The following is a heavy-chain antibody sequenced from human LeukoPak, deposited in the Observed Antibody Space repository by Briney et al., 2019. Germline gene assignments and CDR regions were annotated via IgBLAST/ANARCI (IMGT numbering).Heavy chain of an antibody. CDR2: IYTSGST. CDR1: GGSISSYY. D-gene: IGHD5-18*01. Sequence: SETLSLTCTVSGGSISSYYWSWIRQPAGKGLEWIGRIYTSGSTNYNPSLKSRVTMSVDTSKNQFSLKLSSVTAADTAVYYCARSAWEDSYGYIDYWGQGTLVTVSS. J-gene: IGHJ4*02. V-gene: IGHV4-4*07. CDR3: ARSAWEDSYGYIDY.